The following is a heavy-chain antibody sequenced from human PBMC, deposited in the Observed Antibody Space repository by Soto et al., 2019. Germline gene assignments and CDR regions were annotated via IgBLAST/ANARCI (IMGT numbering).Heavy chain of an antibody. CDR3: ARRNYDYVWGSYPTGHDAFDI. D-gene: IGHD3-16*02. V-gene: IGHV4-30-4*01. J-gene: IGHJ3*02. Sequence: SATLSLTCTVSGGSISSGDYYWSWIRQPPGKGLEWIGYIYYSGSTYYNPSLKSRVTISVDTSKNQFSLKLSSVTAADTAVYYCARRNYDYVWGSYPTGHDAFDIWGQGTMVTVSS. CDR1: GGSISSGDYY. CDR2: IYYSGST.